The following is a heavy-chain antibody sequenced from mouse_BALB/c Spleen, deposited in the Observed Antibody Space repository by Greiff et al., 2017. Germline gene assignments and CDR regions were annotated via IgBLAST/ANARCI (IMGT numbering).Heavy chain of an antibody. CDR2: ISSGSSTI. D-gene: IGHD1-2*01. V-gene: IGHV5-17*02. CDR1: GFTFSSFG. J-gene: IGHJ1*01. Sequence: EVQLQESGGGLVQPGGSRKLSCAASGFTFSSFGMHWVRQAPEKGLEWVAYISSGSSTIYYADTVKGRFTISRDNPKNTLFLQMTSLRSEDTAMYYCARSNYYGFYWYFDVWGAGTTVTVSS. CDR3: ARSNYYGFYWYFDV.